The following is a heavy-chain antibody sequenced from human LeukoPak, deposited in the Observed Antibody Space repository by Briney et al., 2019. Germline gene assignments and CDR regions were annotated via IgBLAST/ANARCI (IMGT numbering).Heavy chain of an antibody. CDR1: GFTFSSHG. CDR2: IWFDGSKQ. V-gene: IGHV3-33*01. J-gene: IGHJ6*02. CDR3: ARDPQSSMDV. Sequence: GRSLRFSCAASGFTFSSHGFHWVRQAPGKGLEWVAAIWFDGSKQSYADSVKGRFTASRDDSKNTLYLQMDSLRADDTAVYYCARDPQSSMDVWGQGTTVTVSS.